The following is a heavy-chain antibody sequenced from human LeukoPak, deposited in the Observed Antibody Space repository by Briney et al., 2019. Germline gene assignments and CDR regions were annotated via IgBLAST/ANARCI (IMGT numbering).Heavy chain of an antibody. CDR2: IYYSGST. V-gene: IGHV4-59*01. CDR3: ASGAKFSSSWYSFDY. Sequence: SETLSLTCTVSGGSISSYYWSWIRQPPGKGLEGIGYIYYSGSTNYNPSLKSRVTISVDTSKNQFSLKLSSVTAADTAVYYCASGAKFSSSWYSFDYWGQGTLVTVSS. CDR1: GGSISSYY. D-gene: IGHD6-13*01. J-gene: IGHJ4*02.